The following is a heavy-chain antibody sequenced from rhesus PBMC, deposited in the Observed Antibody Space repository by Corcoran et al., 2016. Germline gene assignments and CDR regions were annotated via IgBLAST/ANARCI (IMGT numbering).Heavy chain of an antibody. V-gene: IGHV3-116*02. CDR3: ARVTVGGLDY. CDR2: IRNKAYCWTA. J-gene: IGHJ4*01. CDR1: GFTFSDYY. Sequence: EVRLVESGGGLVQPGGSLRLSCAASGFTFSDYYMSWVRQAPGKGPGWVVFIRNKAYCWTAEYASSVKGRVTISRDDAKSSASLQMNSLKTEDTAVYYCARVTVGGLDYWGQGVLVTVSS. D-gene: IGHD2-39*01.